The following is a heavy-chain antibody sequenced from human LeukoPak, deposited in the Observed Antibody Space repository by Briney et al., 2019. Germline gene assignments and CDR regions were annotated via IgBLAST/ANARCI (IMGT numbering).Heavy chain of an antibody. CDR2: ISGSGGST. CDR1: GFTFSSYA. D-gene: IGHD5/OR15-5a*01. CDR3: AKGGLRNWFDP. J-gene: IGHJ5*02. V-gene: IGHV3-23*01. Sequence: GALRLSCAASGFTFSSYAMSWVRQAPGKGLEWVSTISGSGGSTYYADSVKGRFTISRDNSKNTLCLQMNSLRAEDTAVYYCAKGGLRNWFDPWGQGTLVTVSS.